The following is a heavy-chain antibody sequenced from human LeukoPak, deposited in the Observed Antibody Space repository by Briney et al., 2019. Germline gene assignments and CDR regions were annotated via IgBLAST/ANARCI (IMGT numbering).Heavy chain of an antibody. CDR3: ARVFTMIPRADAFDI. J-gene: IGHJ3*02. CDR1: GFTFSSYS. D-gene: IGHD3-22*01. CDR2: ISSSSSYI. V-gene: IGHV3-21*04. Sequence: GGSLRLSCAASGFTFSSYSMNWVRQAPGKGLEWVSSISSSSSYIYYADSVKGRFIISRGNAKNSLYLQMNSLRAEDTAVYYCARVFTMIPRADAFDIWGQGTMVTVSS.